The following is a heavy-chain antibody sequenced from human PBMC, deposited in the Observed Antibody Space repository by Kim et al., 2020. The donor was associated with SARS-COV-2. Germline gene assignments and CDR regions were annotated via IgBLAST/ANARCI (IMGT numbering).Heavy chain of an antibody. CDR3: AASPKGTYYYDSSGYYGPNYYYYGMDV. D-gene: IGHD3-22*01. Sequence: SVKVSCKASGFTFTSSAMQWVRQARGQRLEWIGWIVVGSGNTNYAQKFQERVTITRDMSTSTAYMELSSLRSEDTAVYYCAASPKGTYYYDSSGYYGPNYYYYGMDVWGQGTTVTVSS. CDR2: IVVGSGNT. CDR1: GFTFTSSA. V-gene: IGHV1-58*02. J-gene: IGHJ6*02.